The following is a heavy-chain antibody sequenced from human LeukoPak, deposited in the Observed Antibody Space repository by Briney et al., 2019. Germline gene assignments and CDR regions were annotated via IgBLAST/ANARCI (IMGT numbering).Heavy chain of an antibody. J-gene: IGHJ3*02. D-gene: IGHD1-26*01. CDR3: AREVGAIVGVFDI. V-gene: IGHV3-23*01. Sequence: GGSLRLSCAASGFTFSSYEMNWVRQAPGKGLEWVSAISGSGGSTYYADSVKGRFTISRDNSKNTLYLQMNSLRAEDTAVYYCAREVGAIVGVFDIWGQGTMVTVSS. CDR1: GFTFSSYE. CDR2: ISGSGGST.